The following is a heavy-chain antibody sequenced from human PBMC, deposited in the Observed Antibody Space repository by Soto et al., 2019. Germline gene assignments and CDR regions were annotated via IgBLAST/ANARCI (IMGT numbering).Heavy chain of an antibody. CDR1: GGSISSGGYY. CDR2: IYYSGST. J-gene: IGHJ6*02. V-gene: IGHV4-31*03. D-gene: IGHD6-19*01. Sequence: SETLSLTCTVSGGSISSGGYYWSWIRQHPGKGLEWIGYIYYSGSTYYNPSLKSRVTISVDTSKNQFSLKLSSVIAADTAVYYCARARGPIAVYGMDVWGQGTTVTVSS. CDR3: ARARGPIAVYGMDV.